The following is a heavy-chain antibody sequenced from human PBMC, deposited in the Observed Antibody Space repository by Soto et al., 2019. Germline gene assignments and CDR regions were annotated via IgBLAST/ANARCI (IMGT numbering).Heavy chain of an antibody. D-gene: IGHD3-3*01. CDR1: GYTFTNYA. J-gene: IGHJ5*02. V-gene: IGHV1-3*01. CDR3: ARDPYYDYWSGSNWFDP. Sequence: ASVNVSCKASGYTFTNYAMHWVRQAPGQRLEWMGWINAGNGDTKYSQNFQGRVTITRDTSASTAYMELSSLRSEDTAVYYCARDPYYDYWSGSNWFDPWGQGTLVTVSS. CDR2: INAGNGDT.